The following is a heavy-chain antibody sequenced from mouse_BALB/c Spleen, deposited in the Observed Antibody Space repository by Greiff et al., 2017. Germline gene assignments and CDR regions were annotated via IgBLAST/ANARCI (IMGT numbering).Heavy chain of an antibody. V-gene: IGHV5-12-2*01. Sequence: EVKLVESGGGLVQPGGSLKLSCAASGFTFSSYTMSWVRQTPEKRLEWVAYISNGGGSTYYPDTVKGRFTISRDNAKNTLYLQMSSLKSEDTAMYYCAREGGRGLDYWGQGTTLTVSS. J-gene: IGHJ2*01. CDR1: GFTFSSYT. CDR3: AREGGRGLDY. D-gene: IGHD3-3*01. CDR2: ISNGGGST.